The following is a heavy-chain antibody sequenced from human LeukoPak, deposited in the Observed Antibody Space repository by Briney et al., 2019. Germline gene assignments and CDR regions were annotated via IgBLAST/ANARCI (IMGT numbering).Heavy chain of an antibody. CDR1: GFTFRGYA. CDR3: ARGGTSSWYFVFDY. J-gene: IGHJ4*02. CDR2: ISSSGGSA. V-gene: IGHV3-23*01. Sequence: GGSLRLSCAASGFTFRGYAMTWVRQAPGKGLEWVSVISSSGGSAYYADSVKGRFTISRDNFKNTLYLQMKSLTAEDTAVYYCARGGTSSWYFVFDYWGQGVLATVSS. D-gene: IGHD6-13*01.